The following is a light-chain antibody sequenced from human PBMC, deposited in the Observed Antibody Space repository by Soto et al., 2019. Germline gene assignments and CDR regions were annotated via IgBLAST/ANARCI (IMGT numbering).Light chain of an antibody. V-gene: IGLV2-14*01. CDR1: SSDVGGYNF. CDR3: SSYTSSSTLGLV. J-gene: IGLJ2*01. CDR2: EVS. Sequence: QSVLTQPASVSGSPGQSITISCTGTSSDVGGYNFVSWYQHHPGKAPKLMIYEVSDRPSGVSNRFSGSKSGNTASLTISGLQAEDEADYYCSSYTSSSTLGLVFGGGTKLTVL.